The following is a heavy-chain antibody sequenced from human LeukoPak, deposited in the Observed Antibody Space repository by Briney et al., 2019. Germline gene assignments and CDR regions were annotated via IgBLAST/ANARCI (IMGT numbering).Heavy chain of an antibody. CDR2: IKQDGSEK. D-gene: IGHD1-26*01. CDR3: ASWRGYSGSYYLDY. J-gene: IGHJ4*02. Sequence: QAGGSLRLSCAAPGFTFSSYWMSWVRQAPGKGLEWVANIKQDGSEKYYVDSVKGRSTISRDNAKNSLYLQMNSLRAEDTAVYYCASWRGYSGSYYLDYWGQGTLVTVSS. V-gene: IGHV3-7*01. CDR1: GFTFSSYW.